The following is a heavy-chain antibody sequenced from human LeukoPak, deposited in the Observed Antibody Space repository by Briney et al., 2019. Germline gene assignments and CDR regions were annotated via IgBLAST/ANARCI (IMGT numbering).Heavy chain of an antibody. D-gene: IGHD3-16*01. Sequence: ASETLSLTCAVSGGSISSADFYWSWIRQHPGKGLEWIGFIYYSGSAYYNPSLKSRVSISIDTSKNQFSLTLNSVTAADTAVYYCAGGSDFFDYWGQGTLVTVSS. CDR2: IYYSGSA. J-gene: IGHJ4*02. CDR3: AGGSDFFDY. CDR1: GGSISSADFY. V-gene: IGHV4-31*11.